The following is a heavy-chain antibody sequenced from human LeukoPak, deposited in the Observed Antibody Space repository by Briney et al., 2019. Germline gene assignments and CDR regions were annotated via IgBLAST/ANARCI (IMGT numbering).Heavy chain of an antibody. D-gene: IGHD3-22*01. CDR1: GFTFSSYG. V-gene: IGHV3-30*02. Sequence: GGSLRLSCAASGFTFSSYGMHWVRQAPGKGLEWVAYIQYDGSNEQYADSVKGRFSISRDSSKNILYLQLNSLRAEDTAVYYCAKASYYYDSSGYSYWGQGTLVTVSS. CDR2: IQYDGSNE. CDR3: AKASYYYDSSGYSY. J-gene: IGHJ4*02.